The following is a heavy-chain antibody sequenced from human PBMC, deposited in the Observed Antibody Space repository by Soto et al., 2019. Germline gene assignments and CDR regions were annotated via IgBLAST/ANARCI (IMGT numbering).Heavy chain of an antibody. CDR2: IYYSGST. CDR1: CGSISSGDYY. V-gene: IGHV4-30-4*01. Sequence: SETLSLTCTVSCGSISSGDYYWSWIRQPPGKGLEWIGYIYYSGSTYYNPSLKSRVTISVDTSKNQFSLKLSSVTAADTAVYYCARMVRGVIVAYNWFDPWGQGTLVTVSS. J-gene: IGHJ5*02. D-gene: IGHD3-10*01. CDR3: ARMVRGVIVAYNWFDP.